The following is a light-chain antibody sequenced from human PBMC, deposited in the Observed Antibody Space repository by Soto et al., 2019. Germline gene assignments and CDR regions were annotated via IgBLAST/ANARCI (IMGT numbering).Light chain of an antibody. CDR2: DVS. CDR3: SSYTSSSTYV. Sequence: QSVLTQPASVSGSPGQSITISCTGTSSDVGGYNYVSWYQQYPGKAPKLMIYDVSNRPSGVSNRFSGSKSGNMASLTISGLQAEDETDYYCSSYTSSSTYVFGTGTKLTVL. J-gene: IGLJ1*01. CDR1: SSDVGGYNY. V-gene: IGLV2-14*01.